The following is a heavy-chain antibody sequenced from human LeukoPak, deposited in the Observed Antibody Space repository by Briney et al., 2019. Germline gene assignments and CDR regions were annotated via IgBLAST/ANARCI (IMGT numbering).Heavy chain of an antibody. CDR2: ISGSGGST. Sequence: GGSLRLSCAASGFTFSSSAMSWVRQVPGKGLEWVSGISGSGGSTYYADSVKGRFTISRDNSKNTLYLQMNSLRAEDTAVYYCAKTGADYYDSSGYYGNFDYWGQGTLVTVSS. V-gene: IGHV3-23*01. CDR3: AKTGADYYDSSGYYGNFDY. D-gene: IGHD3-22*01. J-gene: IGHJ4*02. CDR1: GFTFSSSA.